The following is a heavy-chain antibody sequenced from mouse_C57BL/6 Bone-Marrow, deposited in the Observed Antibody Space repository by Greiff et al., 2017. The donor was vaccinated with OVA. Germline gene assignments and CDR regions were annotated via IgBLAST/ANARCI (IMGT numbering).Heavy chain of an antibody. D-gene: IGHD1-1*02. J-gene: IGHJ2*01. Sequence: VKLVESGAELVRPGTSVKMSCKASGYTFTNYWIGWVQQSPGHGLEWIGDIYPGGGYTNYTETFKGKATLTADKSSSTAYMQFSSLTSEDSAIYDRARWYRYYYDYWGQGTTLTVSS. CDR1: GYTFTNYW. CDR3: ARWYRYYYDY. V-gene: IGHV1-63*01. CDR2: IYPGGGYT.